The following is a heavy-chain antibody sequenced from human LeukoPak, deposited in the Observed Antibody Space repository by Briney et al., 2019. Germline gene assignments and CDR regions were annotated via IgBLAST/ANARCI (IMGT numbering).Heavy chain of an antibody. CDR3: ARDLDFWSGYFPRGFDP. D-gene: IGHD3-3*01. J-gene: IGHJ5*02. V-gene: IGHV4-34*01. Sequence: SETLSLTCAVYGGSFSGYYWSWIRQPPGKGLEWIGEINHSGSTNYNPSLKSRVTISVDTSKSQFSLKLSSVTAADTAVYYCARDLDFWSGYFPRGFDPWGQGTLVTVSS. CDR2: INHSGST. CDR1: GGSFSGYY.